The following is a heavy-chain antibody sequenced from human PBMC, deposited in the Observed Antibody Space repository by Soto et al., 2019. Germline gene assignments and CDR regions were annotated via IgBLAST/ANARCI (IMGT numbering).Heavy chain of an antibody. Sequence: SETLSLTCAVHGGSFSGYYWDWIRQPPGKGLEWIGEVNHGGTSNYNPSLKSRAIISVDTSKNQFSLKLTSVTAEDTAVYYCARVNLDYVTGMDVWGQGTTVTVSS. CDR2: VNHGGTS. D-gene: IGHD4-17*01. J-gene: IGHJ6*02. CDR3: ARVNLDYVTGMDV. CDR1: GGSFSGYY. V-gene: IGHV4-34*01.